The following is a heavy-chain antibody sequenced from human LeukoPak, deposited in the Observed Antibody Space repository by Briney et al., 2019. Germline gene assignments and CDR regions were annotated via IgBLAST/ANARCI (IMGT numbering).Heavy chain of an antibody. D-gene: IGHD4-17*01. CDR1: GGSISTSTYY. J-gene: IGHJ5*02. V-gene: IGHV4-39*07. CDR3: ARYDYDWNWFDP. CDR2: IYYSGTT. Sequence: QSSETLSLTCTVSGGSISTSTYYWGWIRQPPGRGLEWIGNIYYSGTTYYNPSLKSRVTISVDTSKNQFSLKLSSVTAADTAVYYCARYDYDWNWFDPWGQGTLVTVSS.